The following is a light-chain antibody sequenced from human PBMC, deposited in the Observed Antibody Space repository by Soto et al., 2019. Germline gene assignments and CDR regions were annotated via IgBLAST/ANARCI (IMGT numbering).Light chain of an antibody. Sequence: DIQMTQSPSALSASVGDRVTITGRASQGITNYLAWYQQKPGKVPTLLIYAASTLQSGVPSRFSGSGSGTDFTLTISSLQPEDVASYYCQKYDSAPPTFGHGTKVEIK. J-gene: IGKJ1*01. CDR2: AAS. CDR1: QGITNY. V-gene: IGKV1-27*01. CDR3: QKYDSAPPT.